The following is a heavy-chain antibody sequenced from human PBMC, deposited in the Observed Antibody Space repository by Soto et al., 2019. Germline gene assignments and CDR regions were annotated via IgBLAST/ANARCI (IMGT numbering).Heavy chain of an antibody. D-gene: IGHD3-22*01. CDR3: ARDRSFGASGYYSWDL. V-gene: IGHV3-11*01. CDR1: GFSFSDYY. J-gene: IGHJ5*02. CDR2: ISSSGSTI. Sequence: VGSLRLSCAASGFSFSDYYMSWIRQAPGKGLEWVSYISSSGSTIYYADSVKGRFTISKDNSKNTVFLRMDSLRPEDSAIYYCARDRSFGASGYYSWDLWGQGTLVTVSS.